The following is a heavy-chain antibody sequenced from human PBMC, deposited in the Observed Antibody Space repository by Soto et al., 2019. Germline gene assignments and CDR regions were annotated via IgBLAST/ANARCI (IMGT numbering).Heavy chain of an antibody. D-gene: IGHD6-13*01. Sequence: GESLKISCKGSGYSFTSYWIGWVRQMPGKGLEWMGIIYPGDSDTRYSPSFQGQVTISADKSISTAYLQWSSLKASDTAMYYCARRTIAAAGYDAFDIWGQGTMVTVSS. CDR2: IYPGDSDT. J-gene: IGHJ3*02. V-gene: IGHV5-51*01. CDR1: GYSFTSYW. CDR3: ARRTIAAAGYDAFDI.